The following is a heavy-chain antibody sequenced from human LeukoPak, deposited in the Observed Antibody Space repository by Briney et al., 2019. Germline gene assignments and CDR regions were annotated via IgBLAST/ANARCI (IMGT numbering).Heavy chain of an antibody. CDR2: ISAYNGNT. Sequence: GASVKVSCKASGYTFTGYYMHWVRQAPGQGLEWMGWISAYNGNTNYAQKLQGRVTMTTDTSTSTAYMELRSLRSDDTAVYYCARDKGGGYNYRAFDIWGQGTMVTVSS. J-gene: IGHJ3*02. D-gene: IGHD5-24*01. CDR1: GYTFTGYY. V-gene: IGHV1-18*04. CDR3: ARDKGGGYNYRAFDI.